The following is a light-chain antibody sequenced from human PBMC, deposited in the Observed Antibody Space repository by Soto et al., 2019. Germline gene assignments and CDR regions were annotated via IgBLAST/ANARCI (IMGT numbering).Light chain of an antibody. Sequence: EIVLTQSPGTLSLSPGERATLSCRASQSVSSSFLAWYQQTPGQAPRLLIYGASSRATGIPDRFSGSGSGTDFTLTISRLEPEDFAVYYCQQYGSSPYTFGQGTKREIK. CDR2: GAS. V-gene: IGKV3-20*01. CDR1: QSVSSSF. CDR3: QQYGSSPYT. J-gene: IGKJ2*01.